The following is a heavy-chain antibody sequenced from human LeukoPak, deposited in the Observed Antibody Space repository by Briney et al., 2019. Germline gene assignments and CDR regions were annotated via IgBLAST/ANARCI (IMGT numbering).Heavy chain of an antibody. CDR1: GDAISSGRYY. CDR3: AREGASWGFT. V-gene: IGHV4-61*02. CDR2: IHSSGGT. Sequence: PSETLSLTCTVSGDAISSGRYYWSWIRQPAGKGLEWIGRIHSSGGTEYYPSLKRRVTISVDTAKNQFSLKLTSVTAADTAVYYCAREGASWGFTWGQGTLVTVSS. D-gene: IGHD2-2*01. J-gene: IGHJ5*02.